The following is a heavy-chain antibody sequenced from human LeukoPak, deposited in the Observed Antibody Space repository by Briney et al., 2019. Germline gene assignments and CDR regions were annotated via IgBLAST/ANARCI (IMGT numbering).Heavy chain of an antibody. Sequence: SETLSLTCAVSGDSISSGYYWGWIRQPPGKGLEWIGNVYQSGITYYNASLKSRVTISVDTSKNQFSLKLNSVTAADTAVYYCARRYSNSYFDYWGQGTLVTVSS. CDR1: GDSISSGYY. J-gene: IGHJ4*02. D-gene: IGHD4-11*01. CDR2: VYQSGIT. CDR3: ARRYSNSYFDY. V-gene: IGHV4-38-2*01.